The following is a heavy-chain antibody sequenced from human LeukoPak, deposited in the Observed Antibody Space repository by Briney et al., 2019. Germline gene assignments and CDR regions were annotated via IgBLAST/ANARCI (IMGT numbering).Heavy chain of an antibody. J-gene: IGHJ3*02. CDR1: GFTFSSYG. Sequence: GGSLRLSCAASGFTFSSYGMHWVRQAPGKGLEWVAVIWYDGSNKYYADSVKGRFTISRDNSKNTLYLQMNSLRAEDTAVYYCARPYGSGSYDAFDIWGQGTMVTVSS. CDR2: IWYDGSNK. CDR3: ARPYGSGSYDAFDI. D-gene: IGHD3-10*01. V-gene: IGHV3-33*01.